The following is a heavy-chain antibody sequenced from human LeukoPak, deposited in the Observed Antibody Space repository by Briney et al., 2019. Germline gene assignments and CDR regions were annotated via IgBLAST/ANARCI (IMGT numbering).Heavy chain of an antibody. Sequence: AASVKVSCKASGYTFTSYGISWVRQAPGRGLEWMGWISAYNGNTNYAQKLQGRVTMTTDTSTSTAYMELRSLRSDDTAVYYCARDARFLESTSYYYYGMDVWGQGTTVTVSS. CDR1: GYTFTSYG. CDR3: ARDARFLESTSYYYYGMDV. J-gene: IGHJ6*02. V-gene: IGHV1-18*01. D-gene: IGHD3-3*01. CDR2: ISAYNGNT.